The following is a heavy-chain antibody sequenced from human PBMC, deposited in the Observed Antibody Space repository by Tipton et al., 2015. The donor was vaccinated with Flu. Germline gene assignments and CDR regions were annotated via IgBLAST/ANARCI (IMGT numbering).Heavy chain of an antibody. Sequence: TLSLTCSVSGDSIGSGYFWGWIRQPPGKGLEWIGNICPGSPYYNPSLRSRVTISIARARPQFSLRLSSVTAADTAVYFCARRDFSNYVSEPKNWFDIWGQGTLVTVSS. D-gene: IGHD4-11*01. CDR3: ARRDFSNYVSEPKNWFDI. V-gene: IGHV4-38-2*01. CDR2: ICPGSP. J-gene: IGHJ5*02. CDR1: GDSIGSGYF.